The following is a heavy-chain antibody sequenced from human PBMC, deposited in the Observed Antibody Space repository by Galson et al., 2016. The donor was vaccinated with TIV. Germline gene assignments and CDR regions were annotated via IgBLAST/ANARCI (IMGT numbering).Heavy chain of an antibody. J-gene: IGHJ5*02. CDR2: INPNIGST. V-gene: IGHV1-2*02. CDR3: ARERTNRHRAVPPRKYNWFDP. Sequence: SVKVSCKAAGYTFSDSYIQWVRQAPGQGLEWMGWINPNIGSTKYSQKFQGRVTMTRDVSISTSYMELSGLTFDDTAVYYCARERTNRHRAVPPRKYNWFDPWGQGTLVTVSS. CDR1: GYTFSDSY. D-gene: IGHD2-8*01.